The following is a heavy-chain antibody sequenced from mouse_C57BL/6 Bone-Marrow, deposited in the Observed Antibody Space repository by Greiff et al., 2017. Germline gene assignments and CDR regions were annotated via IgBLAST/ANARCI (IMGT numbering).Heavy chain of an antibody. CDR3: ARLEFDGSSGDWYFDV. V-gene: IGHV1-85*01. CDR1: GYTFTSYD. CDR2: IYPRDGST. J-gene: IGHJ1*03. D-gene: IGHD1-1*01. Sequence: VQLVESGPELVKPGASVTLSCKASGYTFTSYDINWVKQRPGQGLEWIGWIYPRDGSTKYNEKFKGTATLPVDTSSSTAYMELHSLTSEDSAVYFCARLEFDGSSGDWYFDVWGTGTTVTVSS.